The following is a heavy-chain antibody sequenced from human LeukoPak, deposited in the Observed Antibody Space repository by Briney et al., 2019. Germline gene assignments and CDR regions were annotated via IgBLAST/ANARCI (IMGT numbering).Heavy chain of an antibody. D-gene: IGHD7-27*01. J-gene: IGHJ4*02. CDR3: ARRDYWGYLDY. V-gene: IGHV4-34*01. Sequence: PSETLSLTCAVYNGSFSGYYWSWIRQPPGKGLEWIGEINHSGSTNYNPSLKSRLTISVDTSKNQFSLRVNSVTAADTAVYYCARRDYWGYLDYWGQGTLVTVSS. CDR1: NGSFSGYY. CDR2: INHSGST.